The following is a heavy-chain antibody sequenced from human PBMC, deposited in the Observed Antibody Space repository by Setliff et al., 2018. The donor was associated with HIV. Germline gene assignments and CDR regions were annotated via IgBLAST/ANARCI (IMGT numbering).Heavy chain of an antibody. CDR1: GDSVSNGRYY. CDR2: IYTSGST. J-gene: IGHJ6*03. CDR3: ARPYSSSSYYYYHMDA. D-gene: IGHD6-6*01. V-gene: IGHV4-61*09. Sequence: SETLSLTCTVSGDSVSNGRYYWSWIRQPAGKGLEWIGHIYTSGSTDYNPSLKSRVTISVDTSKNQFSLKMSSVTAADTAVYYCARPYSSSSYYYYHMDAWGKGTAVTVSS.